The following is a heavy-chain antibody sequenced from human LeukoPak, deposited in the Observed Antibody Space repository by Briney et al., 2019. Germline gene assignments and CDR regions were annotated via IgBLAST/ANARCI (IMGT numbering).Heavy chain of an antibody. Sequence: GGSLRLSCAASGFTFSSYSMNWVRQAPGKGLEWVSYISSSSSTIYYADSVKGRCTICRDNAKNSLYLQMNSLRAEDTAVYYCAREGYSSSSHGRPIYAFDIWGQGTMVTASS. CDR3: AREGYSSSSHGRPIYAFDI. CDR2: ISSSSSTI. CDR1: GFTFSSYS. J-gene: IGHJ3*02. V-gene: IGHV3-48*01. D-gene: IGHD6-13*01.